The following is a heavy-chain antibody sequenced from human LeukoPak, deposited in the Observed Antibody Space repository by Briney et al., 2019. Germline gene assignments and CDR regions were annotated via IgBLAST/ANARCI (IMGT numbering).Heavy chain of an antibody. CDR2: IYTSGST. D-gene: IGHD3-10*01. J-gene: IGHJ6*02. CDR1: GGSISSGSYY. CDR3: ARASPGEFYYYYYYGMDV. V-gene: IGHV4-61*02. Sequence: SETLSLTCTVSGGSISSGSYYWSWIRQPAGKGLEWIGRIYTSGSTNYNPSLKSRVTISVDTSKNQFSLKLSSVTAADTAVYYCARASPGEFYYYYYYGMDVWGQGTTVTVSS.